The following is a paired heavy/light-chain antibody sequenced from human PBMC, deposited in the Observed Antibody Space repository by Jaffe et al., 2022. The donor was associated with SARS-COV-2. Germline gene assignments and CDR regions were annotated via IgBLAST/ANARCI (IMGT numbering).Light chain of an antibody. CDR2: YAS. Sequence: DIVLTQSPDFQSVTPKDKVTITCRASQSIGSNLHWYQQKPDQSPKLLIKYASQSISGVPSRFSGSGSGTDFTLTINGLEAEDAAAYYCHQSSTLPQTFGQGTKLEIK. CDR3: HQSSTLPQT. CDR1: QSIGSN. V-gene: IGKV6D-21*02. J-gene: IGKJ2*01.
Heavy chain of an antibody. J-gene: IGHJ4*02. D-gene: IGHD3-10*01. CDR1: GDSITSNY. Sequence: QVQLQESGPGLAKPSETLSLTCTVSGDSITSNYWSWIRQPPGKGLEWIGHIYFTGITKYNPSLKSRATISVDRSRNQFSLKLSSVTAADSAVYYCARLWFGESYLDYWGQGSLVTVSS. V-gene: IGHV4-59*01. CDR3: ARLWFGESYLDY. CDR2: IYFTGIT.